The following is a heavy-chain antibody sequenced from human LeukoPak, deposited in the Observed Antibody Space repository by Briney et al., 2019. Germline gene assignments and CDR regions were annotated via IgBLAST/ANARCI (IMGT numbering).Heavy chain of an antibody. CDR3: AKDGDDCIEH. Sequence: GGSLRLSCTVSGFTVSSNSMSWVRQAPGKGLEWVSFIYSDNTHYSDSVKGRFTISRDNSKNTLYLQMNSLRAEDTAVYYCAKDGDDCIEHWGQGTVVTVSS. CDR1: GFTVSSNS. J-gene: IGHJ4*02. V-gene: IGHV3-66*03. D-gene: IGHD3-22*01. CDR2: IYSDNT.